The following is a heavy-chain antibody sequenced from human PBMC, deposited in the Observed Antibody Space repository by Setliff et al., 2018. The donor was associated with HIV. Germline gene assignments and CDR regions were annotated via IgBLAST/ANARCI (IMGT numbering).Heavy chain of an antibody. Sequence: SETLSLTCTVSGGSISTYYLTWIRQPAGKGLEWIGRIFASGSTNYNPSLKSRVTMSVDTSKMQFSLHLTSVTAADTAVYYCATLDPSGGNFLAYWGQGTLVTVSS. V-gene: IGHV4-4*07. J-gene: IGHJ4*02. CDR1: GGSISTYY. CDR2: IFASGST. CDR3: ATLDPSGGNFLAY. D-gene: IGHD2-21*02.